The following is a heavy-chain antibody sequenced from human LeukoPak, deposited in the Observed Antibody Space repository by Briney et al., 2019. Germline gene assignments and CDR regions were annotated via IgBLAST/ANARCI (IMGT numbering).Heavy chain of an antibody. Sequence: GGSLRLSCTASGLTFGDYAMSWFRQAPGKGLEWVGFIRSKAYGGTTEYAASVKGRFTISRDDSKSIAYLQMNSLKTEDTAVYYCTRDLNGDYGFAFDIWGQGTMVTVSS. J-gene: IGHJ3*02. CDR3: TRDLNGDYGFAFDI. D-gene: IGHD4-17*01. CDR1: GLTFGDYA. CDR2: IRSKAYGGTT. V-gene: IGHV3-49*03.